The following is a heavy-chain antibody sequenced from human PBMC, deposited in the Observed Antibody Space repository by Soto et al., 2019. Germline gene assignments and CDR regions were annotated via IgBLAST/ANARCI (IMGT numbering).Heavy chain of an antibody. CDR3: ARSNWYSEY. CDR2: IYYSGST. Sequence: SETLSLTCTVPGGSISSYYWSWIRQPPGKGLEWIGYIYYSGSTNYNPSLKSRVTISVDTSKNQFSLNLTSLTAADTAIYYCARSNWYSEYWGQGTLVTVSS. CDR1: GGSISSYY. V-gene: IGHV4-59*01. D-gene: IGHD7-27*01. J-gene: IGHJ4*02.